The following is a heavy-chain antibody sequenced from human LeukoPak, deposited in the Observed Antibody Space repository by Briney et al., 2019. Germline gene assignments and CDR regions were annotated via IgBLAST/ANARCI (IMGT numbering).Heavy chain of an antibody. D-gene: IGHD6-19*01. CDR2: INPNSGGT. CDR1: GGTFSSYA. J-gene: IGHJ4*02. V-gene: IGHV1-2*04. CDR3: ARNAGYSSGWYLLYYFDY. Sequence: GASVKVSCKASGGTFSSYAISWVRQAPGQGLEWMGWINPNSGGTNYAQKFQGWVTMTRDTSISTAYMELSRLRSDDTAVYYCARNAGYSSGWYLLYYFDYWGQGTLVTVSS.